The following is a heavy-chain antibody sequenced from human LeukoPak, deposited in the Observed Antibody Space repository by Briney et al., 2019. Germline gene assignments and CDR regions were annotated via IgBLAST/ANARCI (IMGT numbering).Heavy chain of an antibody. D-gene: IGHD6-19*01. V-gene: IGHV3-9*01. CDR2: ISWNSGSI. J-gene: IGHJ4*02. CDR3: AKDTSGWTSFDY. CDR1: GFTLDDYA. Sequence: GGSLRLSCAASGFTLDDYAMHWVRQAPGKGLEWVSGISWNSGSIGYADSVKGRFTISRDNAKNSLYLQMNSLRAEDTALYYCAKDTSGWTSFDYWGQGTLVTVSS.